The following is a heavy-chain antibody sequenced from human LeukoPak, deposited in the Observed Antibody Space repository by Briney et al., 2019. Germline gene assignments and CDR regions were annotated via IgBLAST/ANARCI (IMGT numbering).Heavy chain of an antibody. CDR1: GFTFSDYY. CDR2: ISSSSSYT. V-gene: IGHV3-11*06. D-gene: IGHD3-10*01. Sequence: PGGSLRLSCAASGFTFSDYYMSWIRKAPGKGLEWVSYISSSSSYTNYADSVKGRFTISRDNAKNSLYLQMNSLRAEDTAVYYCARVPTYYYGSGDPYYFDYWGQGTLVTVSS. CDR3: ARVPTYYYGSGDPYYFDY. J-gene: IGHJ4*02.